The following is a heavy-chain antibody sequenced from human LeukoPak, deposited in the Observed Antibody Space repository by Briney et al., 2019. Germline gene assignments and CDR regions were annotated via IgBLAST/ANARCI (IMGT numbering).Heavy chain of an antibody. CDR2: ISSSGNSI. D-gene: IGHD2-21*02. Sequence: PGGSLRVSCAASGFTFSSYSMNWVRQAPGKGPEWVSSISSSGNSIYYADSVKGRFTISRDNAKNSLYLQMNSLRAEDTAVYYCARAAYCGGYCYSEGEHFDYWGQGTLVTVSS. J-gene: IGHJ4*02. V-gene: IGHV3-21*01. CDR3: ARAAYCGGYCYSEGEHFDY. CDR1: GFTFSSYS.